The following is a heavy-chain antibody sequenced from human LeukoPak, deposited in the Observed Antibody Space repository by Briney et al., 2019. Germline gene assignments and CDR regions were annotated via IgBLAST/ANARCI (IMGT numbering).Heavy chain of an antibody. D-gene: IGHD3-3*01. Sequence: ASVKVSCKASGGTFSSYAISWVRQAPGQGLEWMGGIIPIFGTANYAQKFQGRVTMTRDTSTSTVYMELSSLRSEDTAVYYCARDVESYDFWSGIDYWGQGTLVTVSS. CDR3: ARDVESYDFWSGIDY. V-gene: IGHV1-69*05. CDR1: GGTFSSYA. CDR2: IIPIFGTA. J-gene: IGHJ4*02.